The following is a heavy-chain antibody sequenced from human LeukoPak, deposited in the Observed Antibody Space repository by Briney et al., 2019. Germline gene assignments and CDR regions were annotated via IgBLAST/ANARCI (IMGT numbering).Heavy chain of an antibody. V-gene: IGHV4-39*01. CDR2: IYHSGST. D-gene: IGHD3-10*01. CDR3: ARNYYGSGSPDYYYYYYMDV. Sequence: SETLSLTCTVSGGSISSSSYYWGWIRQPPGKGLEWIGSIYHSGSTYYNPSLKSRVTISVDTSKNQFSLKLSSVTAADTAVYYCARNYYGSGSPDYYYYYYMDVWGKGTTVTISS. CDR1: GGSISSSSYY. J-gene: IGHJ6*03.